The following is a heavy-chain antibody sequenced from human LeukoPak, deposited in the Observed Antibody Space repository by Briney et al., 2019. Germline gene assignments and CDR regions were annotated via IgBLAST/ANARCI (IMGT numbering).Heavy chain of an antibody. CDR2: ISSRGSTI. D-gene: IGHD6-19*01. CDR3: AKDRYSSGWYFDY. J-gene: IGHJ4*02. V-gene: IGHV3-11*01. Sequence: GGSLRLSCAASGFTFSDHYMSWIRQAPGKGLEWVSYISSRGSTIYYADSVKGRFTISRDNSKNTLYLQMNSLRAEDTAVYYCAKDRYSSGWYFDYWGQGTLVTVSS. CDR1: GFTFSDHY.